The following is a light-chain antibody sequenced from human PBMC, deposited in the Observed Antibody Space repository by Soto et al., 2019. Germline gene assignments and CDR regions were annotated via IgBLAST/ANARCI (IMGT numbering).Light chain of an antibody. CDR1: SSDVGGYNY. CDR2: DVS. Sequence: SVLTQPASVSGSPGQSITISCTGTSSDVGGYNYASWYQQHPGKAPNLIIFDVSNRPSGVSNRFSGSKSGNSASLTISGLQAEDEADYYCSSYTGSNTPVVFGGGTKLTVL. CDR3: SSYTGSNTPVV. V-gene: IGLV2-14*01. J-gene: IGLJ2*01.